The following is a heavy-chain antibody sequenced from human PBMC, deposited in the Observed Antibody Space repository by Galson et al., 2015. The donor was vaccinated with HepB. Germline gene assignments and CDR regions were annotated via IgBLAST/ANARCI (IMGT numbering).Heavy chain of an antibody. CDR3: ARDPAADHTIFYDY. CDR2: IRDKTHGETT. CDR1: GFIFGDYA. J-gene: IGHJ4*02. Sequence: SLRLSCATSGFIFGDYAMSWFRQAPGKGLEWVGFIRDKTHGETTEYAASVKGRFTISRDGSNSLAFLQMNSPGTEDTAVYYCARDPAADHTIFYDYWGQGTLVTVSS. D-gene: IGHD3-3*01. V-gene: IGHV3-49*01.